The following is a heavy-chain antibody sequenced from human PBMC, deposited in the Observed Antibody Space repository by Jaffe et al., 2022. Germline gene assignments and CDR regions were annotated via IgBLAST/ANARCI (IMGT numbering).Heavy chain of an antibody. CDR1: GFTFSSYE. Sequence: EVQLVESGGGLVQPGGSLRLSCAASGFTFSSYEMNWVRQAPGKGLEWVSYISSSGSTIYYADSVKGRFTISRDNAKNSLYLQMNSLRAEDTAVYYCARDQGDSSSWTRHLDAFDIWGQGTMVTVSS. D-gene: IGHD6-13*01. J-gene: IGHJ3*02. V-gene: IGHV3-48*03. CDR3: ARDQGDSSSWTRHLDAFDI. CDR2: ISSSGSTI.